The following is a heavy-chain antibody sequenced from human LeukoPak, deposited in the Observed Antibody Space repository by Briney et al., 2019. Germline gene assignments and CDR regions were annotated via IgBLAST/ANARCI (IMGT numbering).Heavy chain of an antibody. Sequence: GASVNVSCKASGYTFTSYSLHWVRQAPGQGLEWMGTINPSGGTTSYAQKFQGRVTMTRDTSTSTVYMELSSLRSEDTAVYYCARWGYCSGGSCHRYYFDYWGQGTLVTVSS. CDR1: GYTFTSYS. D-gene: IGHD2-15*01. J-gene: IGHJ4*02. V-gene: IGHV1-46*01. CDR3: ARWGYCSGGSCHRYYFDY. CDR2: INPSGGTT.